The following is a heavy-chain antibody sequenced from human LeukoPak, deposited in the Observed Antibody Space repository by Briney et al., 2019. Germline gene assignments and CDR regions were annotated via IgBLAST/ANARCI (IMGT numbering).Heavy chain of an antibody. V-gene: IGHV3-30*18. D-gene: IGHD4-17*01. J-gene: IGHJ4*02. Sequence: GGSLRLSCAASGFTFSSYGMHWVRQAPGKGLEWVAVISYDGSNKYYADSVKGRSTISRDNSKNTLYLQMNSLRAEDTAVYYCANDGPTTAGDYWGQGTLVTVSS. CDR2: ISYDGSNK. CDR1: GFTFSSYG. CDR3: ANDGPTTAGDY.